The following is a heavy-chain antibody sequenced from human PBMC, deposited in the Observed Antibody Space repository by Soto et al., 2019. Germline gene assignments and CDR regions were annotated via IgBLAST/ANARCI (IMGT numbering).Heavy chain of an antibody. V-gene: IGHV3-23*01. J-gene: IGHJ4*02. CDR1: GFTFKTYA. CDR2: ISGSGGAV. Sequence: GGSLRLSCVASGFTFKTYAMAWVRQAPGKGLEWVSTISGSGGAVYQPDSVKGRFTISRDNSKNILYLEMTNLRVEDTAIYYCAKGAIQLWFTVDYLGQGTLVTVSS. D-gene: IGHD5-18*01. CDR3: AKGAIQLWFTVDY.